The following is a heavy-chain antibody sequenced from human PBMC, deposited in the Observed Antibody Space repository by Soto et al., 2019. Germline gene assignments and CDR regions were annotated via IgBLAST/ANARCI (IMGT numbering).Heavy chain of an antibody. J-gene: IGHJ4*02. D-gene: IGHD3-22*01. Sequence: QVQLVESGGGVVQPGRSLRLSCAASGFTFSSYAMHWVRQAPGKGLEWVAVISYDGSNKYYADSVKGRFTISRDNSKNTLYLQMNSQIAEDTAVYYCARERVEYYYDSSGYLDYWGQGTMVTVSS. CDR1: GFTFSSYA. CDR2: ISYDGSNK. V-gene: IGHV3-30-3*01. CDR3: ARERVEYYYDSSGYLDY.